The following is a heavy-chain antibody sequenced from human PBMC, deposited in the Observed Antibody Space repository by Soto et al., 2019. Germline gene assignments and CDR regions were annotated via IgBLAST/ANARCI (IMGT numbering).Heavy chain of an antibody. D-gene: IGHD6-19*01. Sequence: GGSLSLSCAASGCTFSSYAMSWIRQAQGKGLEWVSAISGSGGSTYYADSVKGRFTTSRDNSKNTLYLQMNSLRAEDTAVYYCAKDRVYSSGWYFVYWGQGTLVTRSS. CDR1: GCTFSSYA. V-gene: IGHV3-23*01. CDR3: AKDRVYSSGWYFVY. J-gene: IGHJ4*01. CDR2: ISGSGGST.